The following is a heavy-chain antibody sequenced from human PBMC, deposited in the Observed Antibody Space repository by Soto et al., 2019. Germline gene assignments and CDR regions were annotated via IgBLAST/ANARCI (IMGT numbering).Heavy chain of an antibody. V-gene: IGHV3-23*01. CDR2: ISGSGGST. CDR3: AKIEGSWRCSGGSCYPDY. D-gene: IGHD2-15*01. J-gene: IGHJ4*02. CDR1: GFTFSSYA. Sequence: PGGSLRLSCAASGFTFSSYAMSWVRQAPGKGLEWVSAISGSGGSTYYADSVKGRFTISRDNSKNTLYLQMNSLRAEDTAVYYCAKIEGSWRCSGGSCYPDYWGQGTLVTVSS.